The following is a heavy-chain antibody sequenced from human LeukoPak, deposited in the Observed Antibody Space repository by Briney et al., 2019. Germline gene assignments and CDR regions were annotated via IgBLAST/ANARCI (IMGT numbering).Heavy chain of an antibody. D-gene: IGHD4-17*01. CDR1: EFTFSSYA. J-gene: IGHJ3*02. CDR3: ARDPNGDYIGTFDM. V-gene: IGHV3-23*01. Sequence: GGSLRLSCAASEFTFSSYAMTWVREARGKGLEWVSSISGSGGSTQYADSVQGRFAISRDNSKNTLYLQMNSLRAEDTAVYFCARDPNGDYIGTFDMWGRGTMVSVSS. CDR2: ISGSGGST.